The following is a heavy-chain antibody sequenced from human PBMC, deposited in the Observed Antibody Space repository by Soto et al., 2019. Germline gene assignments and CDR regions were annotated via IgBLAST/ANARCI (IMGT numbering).Heavy chain of an antibody. J-gene: IGHJ4*02. V-gene: IGHV4-39*01. Sequence: QLQLQESGPGLLKPSETLSLTCTVSGGSISARHTYCGWIRQPPGKGLEWIGSFYDSGSTYYNPTLKRRVYISVDSSKSQFSLTLASLAAADTAVYFCARAPDSWGQGTLVTVSS. CDR1: GGSISARHTY. CDR3: ARAPDS. CDR2: FYDSGST.